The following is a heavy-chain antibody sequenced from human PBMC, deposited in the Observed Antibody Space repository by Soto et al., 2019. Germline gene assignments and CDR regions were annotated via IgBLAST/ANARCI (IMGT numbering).Heavy chain of an antibody. CDR3: EKDSYYGAGTYYFFDY. D-gene: IGHD3-10*01. Sequence: PGGSLRLSCAASGFKFDDFAMHWVRQAPGKGLEWVSGINWSSGGIDYADSVKGRFTISRDNAQNSLYLQMDSLRPEDSGLYYCEKDSYYGAGTYYFFDYWGQGTLVNVSS. V-gene: IGHV3-9*01. J-gene: IGHJ4*02. CDR1: GFKFDDFA. CDR2: INWSSGGI.